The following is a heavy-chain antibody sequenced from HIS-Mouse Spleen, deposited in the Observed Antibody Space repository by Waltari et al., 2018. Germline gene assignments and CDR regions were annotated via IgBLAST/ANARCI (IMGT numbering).Heavy chain of an antibody. D-gene: IGHD5-12*01. V-gene: IGHV4-34*01. CDR1: GGSFSGYY. CDR2: INHSGST. CDR3: ARGLGSGYDG. J-gene: IGHJ4*02. Sequence: QVQLQQWGAGLLKPSETLSLTCAVYGGSFSGYYWSWIRQPPGKGLEWIGEINHSGSTNYNPSLKSRVTISVDTSKNQFSLKLSSVTAADTAVYYCARGLGSGYDGWGQGTLVTVSS.